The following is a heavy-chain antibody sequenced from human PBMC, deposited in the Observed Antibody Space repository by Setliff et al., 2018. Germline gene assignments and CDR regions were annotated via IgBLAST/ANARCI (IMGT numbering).Heavy chain of an antibody. D-gene: IGHD3-3*01. V-gene: IGHV1-46*03. Sequence: GASVKVSCKASGYTLRKYYMHWVRQAPGQGLEWMGIINPSGGLTKYAQKFQGRVTMTSDTSTNTVYLEVSSLRSEDTAVYFCARDRFYNSWSGTSITAPHDAFDIWGQGTMVTVSS. CDR2: INPSGGLT. J-gene: IGHJ3*02. CDR3: ARDRFYNSWSGTSITAPHDAFDI. CDR1: GYTLRKYY.